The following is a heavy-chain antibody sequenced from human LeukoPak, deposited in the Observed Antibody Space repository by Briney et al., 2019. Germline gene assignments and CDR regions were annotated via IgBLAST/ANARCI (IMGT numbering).Heavy chain of an antibody. D-gene: IGHD3-22*01. CDR3: ARGSYYDSSGYYYQREEYYFDY. Sequence: SVKVSCKASGGTFSSYAISWVRQAPGQGLEWMGGIIPIFGTANYAQKFQGRATITADESTSTAYMELSSLRSEDTAVYYCARGSYYDSSGYYYQREEYYFDYWGQGTLVTVSS. V-gene: IGHV1-69*13. J-gene: IGHJ4*02. CDR2: IIPIFGTA. CDR1: GGTFSSYA.